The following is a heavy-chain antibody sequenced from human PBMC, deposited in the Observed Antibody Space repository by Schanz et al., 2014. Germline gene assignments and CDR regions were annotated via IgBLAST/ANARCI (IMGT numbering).Heavy chain of an antibody. CDR3: ARQFYDILTGYWFPYYFDY. CDR2: IYYSGST. CDR1: GGSISSSNYY. Sequence: QLQLQESGPGLVKPSETLSLTCTVSGGSISSSNYYWGWIRQPPGKGLEWIESIYYSGSTYYNPSSKIHVTTAEDPSKNHCAHTQSSVPAADTAVYYCARQFYDILTGYWFPYYFDYWGQGTLVTVSS. J-gene: IGHJ4*02. V-gene: IGHV4-39*01. D-gene: IGHD3-9*01.